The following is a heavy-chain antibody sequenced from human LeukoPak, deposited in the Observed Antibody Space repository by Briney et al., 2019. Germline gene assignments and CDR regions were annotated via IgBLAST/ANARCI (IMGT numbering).Heavy chain of an antibody. Sequence: SETLSLTCTVSGYSISSGYYWSWIRQPAGKGLEWIGRISTSGTTNYNPPLKSRVTMSVDTSKNQFSLKLSSVTAADTAVYYCARDVVAAAGTWDYWGQGTLVTVSS. J-gene: IGHJ4*02. CDR2: ISTSGTT. CDR1: GYSISSGYY. CDR3: ARDVVAAAGTWDY. D-gene: IGHD6-13*01. V-gene: IGHV4-4*07.